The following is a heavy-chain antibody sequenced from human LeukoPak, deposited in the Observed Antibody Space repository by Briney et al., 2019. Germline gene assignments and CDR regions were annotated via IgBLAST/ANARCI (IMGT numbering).Heavy chain of an antibody. Sequence: HPGGSLRLSCAASGFTVSSNYMNWVRQAPGEGLEWVSLIYSGSTTNYADSVKGRFTISRDNSKNTLYLQMNSLRVEDTAVYYCAKGPRPGSSGYPNLDHWGQGTLVTVSS. CDR2: IYSGSTT. CDR1: GFTVSSNY. J-gene: IGHJ4*02. V-gene: IGHV3-53*01. D-gene: IGHD3-22*01. CDR3: AKGPRPGSSGYPNLDH.